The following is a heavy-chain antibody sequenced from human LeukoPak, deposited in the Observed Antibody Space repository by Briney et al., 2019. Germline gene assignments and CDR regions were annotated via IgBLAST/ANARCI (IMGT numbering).Heavy chain of an antibody. CDR3: ARECLSGTGDYGGDDAFDI. J-gene: IGHJ3*02. V-gene: IGHV3-48*02. CDR1: GFTFSSYS. D-gene: IGHD4-17*01. CDR2: ISSSSSTI. Sequence: GGSLRLSCAASGFTFSSYSMNWVRQAPGKGLEWVSYISSSSSTIYYADSVKGRFTISRDNAKNSLYLQMNSLRDEDTAVYYCARECLSGTGDYGGDDAFDIWGQGTMVTVSS.